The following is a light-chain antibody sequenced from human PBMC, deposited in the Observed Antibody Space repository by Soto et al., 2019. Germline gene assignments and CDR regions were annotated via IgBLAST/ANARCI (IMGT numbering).Light chain of an antibody. CDR1: QTVRNNY. CDR3: QQFSSYPLT. J-gene: IGKJ4*01. CDR2: DAS. Sequence: EFVLTQSPGTLSLSPGEGATLSCRASQTVRNNYLAWYQQKPGQAPRLLIYDASSRATGIPDRFSGGGSGTDFTLTISRLEPEDFEVYYCQQFSSYPLTFGGGTKVEIQ. V-gene: IGKV3-20*01.